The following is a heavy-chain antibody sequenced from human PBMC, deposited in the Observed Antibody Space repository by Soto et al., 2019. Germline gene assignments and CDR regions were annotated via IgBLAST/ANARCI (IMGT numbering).Heavy chain of an antibody. D-gene: IGHD4-17*01. CDR1: GFTFSSYS. CDR3: ARAYGDYVSFDM. V-gene: IGHV3-21*01. CDR2: ISSSSSYI. Sequence: EVQLVESGGGLVKPGGSLRLSCAAYGFTFSSYSMNWVRQAPGKGLEWVSSISSSSSYIYYADPVKGRFTISRDNAENSLYLQMNSLRAEDTAVYYCARAYGDYVSFDMWGQGTMVTVSS. J-gene: IGHJ3*02.